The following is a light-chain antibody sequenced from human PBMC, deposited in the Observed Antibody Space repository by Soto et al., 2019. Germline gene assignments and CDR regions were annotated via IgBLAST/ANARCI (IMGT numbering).Light chain of an antibody. CDR1: ISDVGGNNY. Sequence: QSALTQPASMSGSPGQSTTISCSGTISDVGGNNYVSWYQHHPGKAPKVIIYEVRKWPSGVSNRFSGSKSGNTASLTISGLQAEDEADYYCSSYTSSGTWVFGGGTKLTVL. CDR2: EVR. CDR3: SSYTSSGTWV. V-gene: IGLV2-14*01. J-gene: IGLJ3*02.